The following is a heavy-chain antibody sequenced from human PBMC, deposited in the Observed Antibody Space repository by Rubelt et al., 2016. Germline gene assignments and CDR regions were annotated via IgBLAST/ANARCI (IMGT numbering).Heavy chain of an antibody. CDR1: GGSISSGGYY. J-gene: IGHJ4*02. D-gene: IGHD2-15*01. CDR3: ARLLVVVAASGY. Sequence: QLQLQKSGPGLVKPSETLSLTCTVSGGSISSGGYYWSWIRQPPGKGLEWIGSIYYSGSTYYNPSLKSRVTISVDTSKNQFSLKLSSVTAADTAVYYCARLLVVVAASGYWGQGTLVTVSS. CDR2: IYYSGST. V-gene: IGHV4-39*01.